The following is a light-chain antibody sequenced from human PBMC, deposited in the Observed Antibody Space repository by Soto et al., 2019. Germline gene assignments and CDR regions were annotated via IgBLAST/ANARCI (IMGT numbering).Light chain of an antibody. V-gene: IGKV3-15*01. J-gene: IGKJ1*01. Sequence: EIVLTPSPPTLAVSQGDTATLSSRASQSLGGTLAWYQRKPGHAPLLLILRASSRAKGVPARFSASGSGTEVTLFISGLQSVDFAVFSCHQYKNWPPWTFGPGTKVEIK. CDR2: RAS. CDR3: HQYKNWPPWT. CDR1: QSLGGT.